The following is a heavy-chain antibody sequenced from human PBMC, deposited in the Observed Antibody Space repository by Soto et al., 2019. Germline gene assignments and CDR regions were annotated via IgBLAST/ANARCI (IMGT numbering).Heavy chain of an antibody. V-gene: IGHV1-18*01. J-gene: IGHJ5*02. CDR1: GYTFISHA. D-gene: IGHD2-15*01. Sequence: QVQLVQSGGEVKKPGASVKVSCKASGYTFISHAITWVRQAPGQGLEWMGWISGYNGDTNYAQDPQGRVTMTPDTSTSTAYMEMRSLRSDDTDVYFCARSKRYCRGGSCYWNWSDPWGQGTLVTVSS. CDR3: ARSKRYCRGGSCYWNWSDP. CDR2: ISGYNGDT.